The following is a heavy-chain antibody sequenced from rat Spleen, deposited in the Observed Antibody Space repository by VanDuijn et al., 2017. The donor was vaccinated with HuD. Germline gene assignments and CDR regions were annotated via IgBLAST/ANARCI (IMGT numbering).Heavy chain of an antibody. CDR3: ATAGTRVSRFAY. Sequence: EVQLVESGGGLVQPGRSLKLSCAASGFTFSNYGMHWIRQAPTKGLEWVASISPSSGSTSYRDSVKGRFTISRDSSKSTLYLQMDSLRSEDTATYYCATAGTRVSRFAYWGQGTLVTVSS. J-gene: IGHJ3*01. CDR1: GFTFSNYG. CDR2: ISPSSGST. D-gene: IGHD1-4*01. V-gene: IGHV5-19*01.